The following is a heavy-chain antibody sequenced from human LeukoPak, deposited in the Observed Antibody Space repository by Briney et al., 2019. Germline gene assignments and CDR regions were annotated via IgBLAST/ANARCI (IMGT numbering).Heavy chain of an antibody. Sequence: SETLSLTCTVSGGSVSSYYWSWIRQPPGKGLEWIGYIYYSGSTNYNPSLKSRVTISVDTSKNQFSLKLSSVTAADTAVYYCAGMYSSSWYEGAFDIWGQGTMVTVSS. V-gene: IGHV4-59*08. CDR1: GGSVSSYY. J-gene: IGHJ3*02. CDR2: IYYSGST. CDR3: AGMYSSSWYEGAFDI. D-gene: IGHD6-13*01.